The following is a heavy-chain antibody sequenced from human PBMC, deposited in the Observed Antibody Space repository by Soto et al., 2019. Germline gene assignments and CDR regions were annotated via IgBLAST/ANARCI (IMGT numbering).Heavy chain of an antibody. Sequence: QVQLQESGPGLVKPSETLSLTCTVSGGSISSYYWSWIRQPPGKGLEWIGYIFYSGGTNYNPSLKSRVTISVDTSKNQFSLKLSSVTAADTAVYYCARAGPEMDYWGQGTLVTVSS. D-gene: IGHD3-10*01. V-gene: IGHV4-59*01. CDR1: GGSISSYY. CDR2: IFYSGGT. CDR3: ARAGPEMDY. J-gene: IGHJ4*02.